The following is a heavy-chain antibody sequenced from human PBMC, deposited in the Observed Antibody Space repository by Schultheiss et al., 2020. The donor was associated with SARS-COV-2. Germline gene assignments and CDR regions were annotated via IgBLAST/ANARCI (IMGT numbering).Heavy chain of an antibody. D-gene: IGHD3-3*01. CDR3: ARWNGDFYFDC. CDR2: IWHDGSNK. CDR1: GFTFSSYG. Sequence: GGSLRLSCAASGFTFSSYGMHWVRQAPGKGLEWVAVIWHDGSNKYYADSVKGRFTISRDNSKSTLFLQMSSLRAEDTAVYYCARWNGDFYFDCWGQGTLVTVSS. J-gene: IGHJ4*02. V-gene: IGHV3-33*01.